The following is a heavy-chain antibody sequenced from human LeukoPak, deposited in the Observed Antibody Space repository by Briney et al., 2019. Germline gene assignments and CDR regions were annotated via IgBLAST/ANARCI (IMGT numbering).Heavy chain of an antibody. CDR2: IGATSATI. Sequence: GGSLRLSCAASGFTFSNFAMGWVRQAPGKGLEWVSYIGATSATIYYADSVKGRFTISRDTSKNTLYLHMNGLRAEDTAIYYCAKAVVISSGRYYFDYWGQGALVTVSS. D-gene: IGHD3-22*01. V-gene: IGHV3-23*01. J-gene: IGHJ4*02. CDR3: AKAVVISSGRYYFDY. CDR1: GFTFSNFA.